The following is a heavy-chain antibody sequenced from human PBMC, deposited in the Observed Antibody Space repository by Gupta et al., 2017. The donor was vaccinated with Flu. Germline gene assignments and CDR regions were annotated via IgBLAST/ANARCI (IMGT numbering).Heavy chain of an antibody. CDR2: IIPIFGTA. J-gene: IGHJ2*01. V-gene: IGHV1-69*01. Sequence: QVQLVQSGAEVKTPGSSVKVSCKASGGTFSSYAISWVRQAPGQGLEGMGGIIPIFGTANYAQKSQGRVTITADESTSTAYMELSSLRSEDTAVYYCAREETMNTLLWFGEPRVFSSGKGTWYFDLWGRGTLVTVSS. CDR3: AREETMNTLLWFGEPRVFSSGKGTWYFDL. CDR1: GGTFSSYA. D-gene: IGHD3-10*01.